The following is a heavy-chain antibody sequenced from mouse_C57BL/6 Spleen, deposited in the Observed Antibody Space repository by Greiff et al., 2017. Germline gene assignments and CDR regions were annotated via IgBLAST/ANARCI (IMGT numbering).Heavy chain of an antibody. J-gene: IGHJ3*01. CDR1: GYTFTSYW. Sequence: QVQLQQPGAELVKPGASVKLSCKASGYTFTSYWMQWVKQRPGQGLEWIGEIDPSDSYTNYNQKFKGKATLTVDTSSSTAYMQLSSLTSGDSAVYYCVYSNSWFAYWGQGTLVTVSA. V-gene: IGHV1-50*01. CDR2: IDPSDSYT. CDR3: VYSNSWFAY. D-gene: IGHD2-5*01.